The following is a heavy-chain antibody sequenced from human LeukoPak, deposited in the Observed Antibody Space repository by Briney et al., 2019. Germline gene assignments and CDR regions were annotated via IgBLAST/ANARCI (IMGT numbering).Heavy chain of an antibody. V-gene: IGHV3-66*02. D-gene: IGHD1-20*01. CDR2: IYSGGST. CDR1: GFTVISNY. Sequence: GGSLRLSCAASGFTVISNYMSWVRQAPGKGLEWVSVIYSGGSTYYADSEKGRFTISRDNSKNTLYLQMNSLRAEDTAVYYCARSPPRSITGMFAPYYFDYWGREPWSPSPQ. CDR3: ARSPPRSITGMFAPYYFDY. J-gene: IGHJ4*02.